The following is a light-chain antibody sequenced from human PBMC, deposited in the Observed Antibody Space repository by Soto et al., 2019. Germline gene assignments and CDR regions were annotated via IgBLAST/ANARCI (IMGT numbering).Light chain of an antibody. J-gene: IGLJ2*01. CDR3: GTWDSSLSSVV. CDR2: DNN. CDR1: SSNIGNNY. V-gene: IGLV1-51*01. Sequence: QSVLTPPPSVSAAPGQKVTISCSGSSSNIGNNYVSWYQQLPGTAPKLLIYDNNERPSGIPDRFSGSKSGTSATLGITGLQTGDEADYYCGTWDSSLSSVVFGGGTKVTVL.